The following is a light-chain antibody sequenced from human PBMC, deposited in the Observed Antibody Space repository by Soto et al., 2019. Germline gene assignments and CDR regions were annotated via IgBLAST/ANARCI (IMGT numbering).Light chain of an antibody. CDR1: QSLLHSNGYNY. CDR2: LGS. CDR3: MQALQTPIT. V-gene: IGKV2-28*01. J-gene: IGKJ5*01. Sequence: DLVMTQSPLSLPVTPGEPASISCRSGQSLLHSNGYNYLDWYLQKPGQSPQLLIYLGSNRASGVPARFSVSGSGTDFTLKISRVEAEDVGVYYCMQALQTPITFGQGTRLEIK.